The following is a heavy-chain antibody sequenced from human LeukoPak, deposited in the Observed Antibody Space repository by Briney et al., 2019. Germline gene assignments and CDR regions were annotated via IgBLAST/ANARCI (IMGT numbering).Heavy chain of an antibody. V-gene: IGHV4-31*11. CDR2: IYYSGST. CDR3: AREGRHPGQYYFDY. Sequence: SSQTLSLTCAVSGGSISSGGYSWSWIRQPPGKGLEWIGYIYYSGSTYYNPSLKSRVTISVDTSKNQFSLKLSSVTAADTAVYYCAREGRHPGQYYFDYWGQGTLVTVSS. D-gene: IGHD1-14*01. J-gene: IGHJ4*02. CDR1: GGSISSGGYS.